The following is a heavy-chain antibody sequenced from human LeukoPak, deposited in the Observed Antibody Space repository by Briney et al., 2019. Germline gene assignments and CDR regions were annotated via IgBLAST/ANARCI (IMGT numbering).Heavy chain of an antibody. Sequence: ASVKVSCKASGYTFTSYGISWVRQAPGQGLEWMGWISAYNGNTNYAQKLQGRVTMTTDTSTSTAYMELRSLRSDDTAVYYCARGGYYDSSGYYSYGDFDYWGQGTLVTVSS. CDR1: GYTFTSYG. D-gene: IGHD3-22*01. CDR2: ISAYNGNT. CDR3: ARGGYYDSSGYYSYGDFDY. V-gene: IGHV1-18*01. J-gene: IGHJ4*02.